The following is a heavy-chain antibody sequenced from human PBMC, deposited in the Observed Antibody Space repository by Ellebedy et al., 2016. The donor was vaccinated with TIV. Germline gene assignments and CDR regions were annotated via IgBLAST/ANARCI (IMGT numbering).Heavy chain of an antibody. CDR2: IIPILGIA. J-gene: IGHJ3*02. CDR3: ARELAPDPYHDAFDI. CDR1: GGTFSSYA. Sequence: SVKVSCXASGGTFSSYAISWVRQAPGQGLEWMGRIIPILGIANYAQKFQGRVTITADESTSTAYMELSSLRSEDTAVYYCARELAPDPYHDAFDIWGQGTMVTVSS. D-gene: IGHD2-2*01. V-gene: IGHV1-69*04.